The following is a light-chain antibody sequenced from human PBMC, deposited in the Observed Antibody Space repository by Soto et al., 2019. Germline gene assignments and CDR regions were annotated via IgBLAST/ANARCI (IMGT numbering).Light chain of an antibody. CDR1: QSVSNNR. V-gene: IGKV3-20*01. J-gene: IGKJ3*01. Sequence: EIVLTQSPDTLSLSPGERATLSCRASQSVSNNRLAWYQQRPGQAPSLLIYGAFSRATGVPDRFSGSGSGTDFTLIISRLEPEDFAVYSCQHYGTSRVTFGPGTKVDVK. CDR3: QHYGTSRVT. CDR2: GAF.